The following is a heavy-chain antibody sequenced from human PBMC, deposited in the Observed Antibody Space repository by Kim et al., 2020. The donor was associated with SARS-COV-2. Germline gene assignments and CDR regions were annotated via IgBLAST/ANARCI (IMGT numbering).Heavy chain of an antibody. D-gene: IGHD3-16*02. CDR3: ARSYIWGSYRYDY. CDR1: GFTFSSYW. V-gene: IGHV3-74*01. Sequence: GGSLRLSCAASGFTFSSYWMHWVRQAPGKGLVWVSRINSDGSSTSYADSVKGRFTISRDNAKNTLYLQMNSLRAEDTAVYYCARSYIWGSYRYDYWGQGTLVTVSS. J-gene: IGHJ4*02. CDR2: INSDGSST.